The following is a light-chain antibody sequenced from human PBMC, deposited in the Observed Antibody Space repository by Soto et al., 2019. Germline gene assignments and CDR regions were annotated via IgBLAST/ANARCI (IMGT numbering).Light chain of an antibody. CDR1: NSDVGSYKF. J-gene: IGLJ3*02. V-gene: IGLV2-23*01. CDR2: EAT. Sequence: QSALTQPASVSGSPGQSITISCTGTNSDVGSYKFVSWYQQHPGEVPKLIIYEATKRPSGLSNRFSGSKSGNTASPTISGLQAEDEADYYCCSFAGGGATWVFGGGTKLTVL. CDR3: CSFAGGGATWV.